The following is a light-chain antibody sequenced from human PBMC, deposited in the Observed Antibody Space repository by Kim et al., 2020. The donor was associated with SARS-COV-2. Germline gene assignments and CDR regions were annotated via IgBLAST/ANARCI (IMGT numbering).Light chain of an antibody. CDR3: MQATQFPYN. V-gene: IGKV2-24*01. J-gene: IGKJ2*01. CDR1: QSLVHSNGNTY. CDR2: EMS. Sequence: QPASSACRSSQSLVHSNGNTYLSWLHQRPGQPPRLLIYEMSNRFSGVPDRFSGSGAGTDFTLRISRVEAEDVGLYYCMQATQFPYNFGPGTKLEIK.